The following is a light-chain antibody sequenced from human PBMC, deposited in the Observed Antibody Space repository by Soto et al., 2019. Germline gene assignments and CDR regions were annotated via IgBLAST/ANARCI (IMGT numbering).Light chain of an antibody. CDR1: TSNLGAGYD. Sequence: QSVLTQPPSVSGAPGQRVTISCTGSTSNLGAGYDVQWYQQLPGTAPKLLIYGNNNRPSGVPDRFSGSKSGTSASLAIAGLQAEDEAEYYCNSFTSSSTWVFGGGTKLTVL. CDR3: NSFTSSSTWV. CDR2: GNN. V-gene: IGLV1-40*01. J-gene: IGLJ3*02.